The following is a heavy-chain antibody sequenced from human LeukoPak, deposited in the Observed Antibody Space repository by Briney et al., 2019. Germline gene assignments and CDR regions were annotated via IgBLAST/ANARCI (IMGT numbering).Heavy chain of an antibody. Sequence: SETLSLTCAVYGGSFSGYYWSWIRQPPGKGLEWIGYIYYSGSTNPSLKSRVTISVDTSKNQFSLKLSSVTAADTAVYYCARGVDIVATTTNRYFDYWGQGTLVTVPS. J-gene: IGHJ4*02. CDR1: GGSFSGYY. CDR3: ARGVDIVATTTNRYFDY. D-gene: IGHD5-12*01. CDR2: IYYSGST. V-gene: IGHV4-59*01.